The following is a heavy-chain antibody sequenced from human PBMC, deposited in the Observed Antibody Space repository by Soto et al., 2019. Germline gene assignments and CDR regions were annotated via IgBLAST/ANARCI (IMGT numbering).Heavy chain of an antibody. V-gene: IGHV3-30*18. CDR2: ISYDGSNK. Sequence: GGSLRLSCAASGFTFSSYGMHWVRQAPGKGLEWVAVISYDGSNKYYADSVKGRFTISRDNSKNTLYLQMNSLRAEDTAVYYCAKDFYGSSHTPDAFDIWGQGTMVTVSS. CDR3: AKDFYGSSHTPDAFDI. J-gene: IGHJ3*02. D-gene: IGHD3-22*01. CDR1: GFTFSSYG.